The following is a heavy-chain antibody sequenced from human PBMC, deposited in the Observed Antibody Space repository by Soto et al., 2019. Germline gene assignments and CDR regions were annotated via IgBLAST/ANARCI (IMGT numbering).Heavy chain of an antibody. J-gene: IGHJ4*02. V-gene: IGHV3-74*01. CDR3: ARGPVGYSYGPY. CDR2: INNDGSSP. D-gene: IGHD5-18*01. Sequence: EVQLVESGGGLVQPGGSLSLSCAASGFTFSSYWMHWVRQAPGKRLVWLSRINNDGSSPSYADSVKGRFTVSRDNAKNTLYLQMNSLRVEDTAVYFCARGPVGYSYGPYWGQGTLVTVSS. CDR1: GFTFSSYW.